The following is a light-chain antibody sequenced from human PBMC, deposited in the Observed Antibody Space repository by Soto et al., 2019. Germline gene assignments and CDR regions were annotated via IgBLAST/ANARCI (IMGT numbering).Light chain of an antibody. CDR3: XXXYNLPWT. CDR2: GAS. J-gene: IGKJ1*01. V-gene: IGKV3D-7*01. Sequence: PGERVTLSCRASQSVSSSYLTWYQQKPGQAPRLLIYGASTRAXXXXXXXXXXXXXXXXXXXISSLQPEDFAVYYXXXXYNLPWTFGQGTKVEIK. CDR1: QSVSSSY.